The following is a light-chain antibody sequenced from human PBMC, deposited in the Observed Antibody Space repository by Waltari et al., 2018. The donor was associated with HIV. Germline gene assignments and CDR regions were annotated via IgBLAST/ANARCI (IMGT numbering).Light chain of an antibody. CDR3: QQSFSTPWT. J-gene: IGKJ1*01. CDR2: GAS. CDR1: RTISSY. V-gene: IGKV1-39*01. Sequence: DIQMTQSPSSLSASVGDRVTITCRASRTISSYLNWYQQKLGKAPKLLIYGASSLQSGVPSRFSGSGSGTAFTLTISSLQPEDFATYYCQQSFSTPWTFGQGTKVEIK.